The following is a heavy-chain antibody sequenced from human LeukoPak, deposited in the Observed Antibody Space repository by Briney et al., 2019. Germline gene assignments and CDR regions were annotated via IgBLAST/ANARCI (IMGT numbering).Heavy chain of an antibody. D-gene: IGHD3-16*01. Sequence: GGSLRLSCAASGFTFSSFEMNWVRQAPGQGLEWVANIKYDGSEEYYADSVKGRFTISRDNAKNSLSLQMNYVRAGDTAIYYCAYTNHLTHWGQGTLVTVSS. CDR2: IKYDGSEE. CDR1: GFTFSSFE. CDR3: AYTNHLTH. J-gene: IGHJ4*02. V-gene: IGHV3-7*01.